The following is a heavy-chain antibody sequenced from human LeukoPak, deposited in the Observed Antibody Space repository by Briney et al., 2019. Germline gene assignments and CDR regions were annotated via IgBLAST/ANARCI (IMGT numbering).Heavy chain of an antibody. D-gene: IGHD2-15*01. V-gene: IGHV3-23*01. CDR1: GFTFSSYA. CDR2: ISGSGGST. J-gene: IGHJ6*02. Sequence: GGSLRLSCAASGFTFSSYAMSWVRQAPGKGLEWVSAISGSGGSTYYADSVMGRFTISRDNSKNTLYLQMNSLRAEDTAVYYCAKADGGSIYYYYGMDVWGQGTTVTVSS. CDR3: AKADGGSIYYYYGMDV.